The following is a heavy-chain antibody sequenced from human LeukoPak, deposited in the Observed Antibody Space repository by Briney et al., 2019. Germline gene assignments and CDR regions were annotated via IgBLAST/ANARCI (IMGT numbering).Heavy chain of an antibody. CDR3: ARLCKGSTCCLEIDP. V-gene: IGHV4-38-2*01. J-gene: IGHJ5*02. Sequence: SETLSLTCAVSGYSISSGYYWGWIRQPPGKGLQWIGTIYHSGTTYYNPSLKSRVTISLDTSKNQFSLKLSSVTAADTAVYYCARLCKGSTCCLEIDPWGQGTLVTVSS. D-gene: IGHD2-2*01. CDR1: GYSISSGYY. CDR2: IYHSGTT.